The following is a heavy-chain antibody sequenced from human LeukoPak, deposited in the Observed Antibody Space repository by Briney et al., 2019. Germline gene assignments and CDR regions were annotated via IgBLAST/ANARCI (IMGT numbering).Heavy chain of an antibody. CDR3: ARDLDYYATDY. V-gene: IGHV3-7*01. CDR2: IGKDGSGN. J-gene: IGHJ4*02. CDR1: GFSLSRYW. Sequence: GGSLRLSCAASGFSLSRYWMSWVRQAPGKGLEWVANIGKDGSGNHYVDSVKGRFTISRDNAKNSLYLQMNSLRADDTAVYYCARDLDYYATDYWGQGTLVTVFS. D-gene: IGHD3/OR15-3a*01.